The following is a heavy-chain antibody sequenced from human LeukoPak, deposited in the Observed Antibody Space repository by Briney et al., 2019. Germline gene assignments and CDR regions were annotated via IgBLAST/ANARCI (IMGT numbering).Heavy chain of an antibody. CDR3: AKDWMNYYDSGGYGISYYFDY. CDR2: ISWNSGSI. Sequence: GGSLRLSCAASGFTFDDYAMHWVRQAPGKGLEWVSGISWNSGSIGYADSVKGRFTISRDNAKNSPYLQMNSLRAEDTALYYCAKDWMNYYDSGGYGISYYFDYWGQGTLVTVSS. V-gene: IGHV3-9*01. J-gene: IGHJ4*02. D-gene: IGHD3-22*01. CDR1: GFTFDDYA.